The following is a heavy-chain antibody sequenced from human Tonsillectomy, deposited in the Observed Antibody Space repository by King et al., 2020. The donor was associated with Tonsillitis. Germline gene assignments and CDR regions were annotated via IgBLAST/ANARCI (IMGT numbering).Heavy chain of an antibody. V-gene: IGHV1-24*01. CDR3: ATFGDFDAFDM. CDR2: FDRDYGEP. D-gene: IGHD3-3*01. CDR1: GNSLAELS. J-gene: IGHJ3*02. Sequence: VQLVQSGAEVKKPGASVKVSCKVSGNSLAELSMHWVRQPPGKGLEWMGGFDRDYGEPFDAQNFEGRLSMTEDTSTDTAYMELSSLRSDDTAIYYCATFGDFDAFDMWGQGTLVTVSS.